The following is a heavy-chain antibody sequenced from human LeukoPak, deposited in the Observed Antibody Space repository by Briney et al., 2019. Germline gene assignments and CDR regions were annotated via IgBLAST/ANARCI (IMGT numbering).Heavy chain of an antibody. CDR2: ISGSGDSA. CDR1: GFTFSRYS. CDR3: AKTDCTSISCYIGWFDP. D-gene: IGHD2-2*02. J-gene: IGHJ5*02. V-gene: IGHV3-23*01. Sequence: PGGSLRLFCAASGFTFSRYSMNWVRQAPEKGLEWVSAISGSGDSAYYADSLKGRFTISRDNSKNTLYLQMHSLRAEDTGVYYCAKTDCTSISCYIGWFDPWGQGTLVTVSS.